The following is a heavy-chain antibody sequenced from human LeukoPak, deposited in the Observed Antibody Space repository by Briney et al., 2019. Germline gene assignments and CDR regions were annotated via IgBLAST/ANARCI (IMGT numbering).Heavy chain of an antibody. D-gene: IGHD2-21*02. Sequence: ASVKVSCKASGYTFTSFGISWVRQAPGQGLEWMGWISAYNGSTNYAQKLQGRVTMTTDTSTSTAYMELRSLRSDDTAVYYCARDAEVVTARTRYYYGMDVWGQGTTVTVSS. V-gene: IGHV1-18*01. CDR3: ARDAEVVTARTRYYYGMDV. J-gene: IGHJ6*02. CDR1: GYTFTSFG. CDR2: ISAYNGST.